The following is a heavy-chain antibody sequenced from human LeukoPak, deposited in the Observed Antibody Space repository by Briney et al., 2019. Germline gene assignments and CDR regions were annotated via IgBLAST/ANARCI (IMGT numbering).Heavy chain of an antibody. CDR2: ISSSGSTM. CDR3: ARGMRLVRGLMFDY. V-gene: IGHV3-48*03. CDR1: GFTFSSYE. J-gene: IGHJ4*02. D-gene: IGHD3-10*01. Sequence: GGSLRLSCAASGFTFSSYEMSWVRQAPGTGLEWISYISSSGSTMYYADSVKGHFTTSRDNVKNSLYLQMNSLRAEDTAVYYCARGMRLVRGLMFDYWGQGTLVTVSS.